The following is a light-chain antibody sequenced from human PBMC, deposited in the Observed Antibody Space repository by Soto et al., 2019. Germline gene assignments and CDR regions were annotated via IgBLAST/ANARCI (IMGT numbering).Light chain of an antibody. CDR3: SSYTRSRSLTYV. CDR1: SSEVDTYDF. J-gene: IGLJ1*01. V-gene: IGLV2-14*01. CDR2: DVT. Sequence: QSALTQPASVSGSPGQSITISCSGTSSEVDTYDFVSWYQKHPGKAPKLIIYDVTNRPSGVSDRVSGSRSDNAASLTISGLQPEDEAAYDCSSYTRSRSLTYVFGTGTKLTVL.